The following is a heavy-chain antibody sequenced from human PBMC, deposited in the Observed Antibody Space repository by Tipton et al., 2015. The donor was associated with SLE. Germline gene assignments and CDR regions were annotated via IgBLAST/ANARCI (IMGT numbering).Heavy chain of an antibody. D-gene: IGHD2-15*01. CDR3: ARESRYCSGGSCYSEFDY. V-gene: IGHV4-38-2*02. CDR2: IYHSGST. Sequence: TLSLTCAVSGYSISSGYYWGWIRQPPGKGLEWIGSIYHSGSTYYNPSPKSRVTISVDTSKNQFSLKLSSVTAADTAVYYCARESRYCSGGSCYSEFDYWGQGTLVTVSS. CDR1: GYSISSGYY. J-gene: IGHJ4*02.